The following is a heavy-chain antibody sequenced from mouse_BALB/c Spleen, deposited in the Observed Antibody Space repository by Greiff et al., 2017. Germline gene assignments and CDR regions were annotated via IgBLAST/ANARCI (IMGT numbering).Heavy chain of an antibody. V-gene: IGHV2-9*02. CDR3: ARDRDYYGLDY. CDR1: GFSLTSYG. J-gene: IGHJ2*01. Sequence: VNVVESGPGLVAPSQSLSITCTVSGFSLTSYGVHWVRQPPGKGLEWLGVIWTGGSTNYNSALMSRLSISKDNSKSQVFLKMNSLQTDDTAMYYCARDRDYYGLDYWGQGTTLTVSS. D-gene: IGHD1-2*01. CDR2: IWTGGST.